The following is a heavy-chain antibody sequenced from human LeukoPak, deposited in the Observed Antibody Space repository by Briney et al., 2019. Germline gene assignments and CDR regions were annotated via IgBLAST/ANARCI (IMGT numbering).Heavy chain of an antibody. Sequence: GASVKVSCKASGYTFTRYGISWVRQAPGQGLEWMGWISGYNYNTKYAQKVQDRVTMTTDTSTNTAHMELRSLRADDTAVYYCAREKYHGSGRLQYYYYGMDVWGKGTTVTVSS. CDR2: ISGYNYNT. J-gene: IGHJ6*04. V-gene: IGHV1-18*01. CDR3: AREKYHGSGRLQYYYYGMDV. CDR1: GYTFTRYG. D-gene: IGHD3-10*01.